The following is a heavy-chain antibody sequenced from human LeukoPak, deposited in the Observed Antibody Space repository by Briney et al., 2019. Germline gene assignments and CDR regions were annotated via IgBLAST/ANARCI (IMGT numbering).Heavy chain of an antibody. CDR1: GGSISSSSVY. CDR2: IYYSKNT. V-gene: IGHV4-39*01. Sequence: PSETLSLTCTVSGGSISSSSVYWGWLPQPPGKGLEWFVSIYYSKNTYYNPSLNSLVTISADTSKNQFSLTLGPVSATDTAVYYCVSPPGFRYGYFDFWGQGTLVTVSS. D-gene: IGHD5-18*01. J-gene: IGHJ4*02. CDR3: VSPPGFRYGYFDF.